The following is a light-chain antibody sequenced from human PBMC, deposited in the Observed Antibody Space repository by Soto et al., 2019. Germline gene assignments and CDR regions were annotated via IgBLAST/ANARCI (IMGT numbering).Light chain of an antibody. Sequence: QSVLTQPPSASGTPGQRVTISCSGSSSNIGGNTVSWYQHLPGTAPKLLIYNNNQRPSGVPDRFSGSKSGTSATLAISGLQSEDEADYYCAAWDDSLNGVLFGGGTKVTVL. CDR3: AAWDDSLNGVL. J-gene: IGLJ2*01. CDR2: NNN. CDR1: SSNIGGNT. V-gene: IGLV1-44*01.